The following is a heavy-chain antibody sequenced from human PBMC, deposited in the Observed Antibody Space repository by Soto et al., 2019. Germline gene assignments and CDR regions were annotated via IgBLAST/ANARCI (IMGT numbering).Heavy chain of an antibody. CDR2: ISYDGSNK. CDR3: AKDQLERRRGYDAFDI. Sequence: QVQLVESGGGVVQPGRSLRLSCAASGFTFSSYGMHWVRQAPGKGLEWVAVISYDGSNKYYADSVKGRFTISRDNXKXXLYLQMNSLRAEDTAVYYCAKDQLERRRGYDAFDIWGQGTMVTVSS. V-gene: IGHV3-30*18. D-gene: IGHD1-1*01. CDR1: GFTFSSYG. J-gene: IGHJ3*02.